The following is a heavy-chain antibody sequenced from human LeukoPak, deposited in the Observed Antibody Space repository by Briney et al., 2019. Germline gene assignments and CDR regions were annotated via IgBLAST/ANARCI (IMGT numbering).Heavy chain of an antibody. CDR1: GGSISSSSYY. CDR3: ATVGGGIAESLGGHGMDV. Sequence: SETLSLTCTVSGGSISSSSYYWGWIRQPPGKGLEWIGSIYYSGSTYYNPSLKSRVTISVDTSKNQFSLKLSSVTAADTAVYYCATVGGGIAESLGGHGMDVWGQGTTVTVSS. V-gene: IGHV4-39*01. D-gene: IGHD6-13*01. CDR2: IYYSGST. J-gene: IGHJ6*02.